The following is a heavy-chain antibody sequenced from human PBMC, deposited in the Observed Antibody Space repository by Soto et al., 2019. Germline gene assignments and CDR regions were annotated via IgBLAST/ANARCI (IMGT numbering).Heavy chain of an antibody. Sequence: GGSLRLSCAASGFTFSSYAMHWVRQAPGKELEWVAVISYDGSNKYYADSVKGRFTISRDNSKNTLYLQMNSLRAEDTAVYYCARVMLEYGDYIERYYYYGMDVWGQGTTVTVSS. D-gene: IGHD4-17*01. CDR2: ISYDGSNK. CDR1: GFTFSSYA. V-gene: IGHV3-30-3*01. J-gene: IGHJ6*02. CDR3: ARVMLEYGDYIERYYYYGMDV.